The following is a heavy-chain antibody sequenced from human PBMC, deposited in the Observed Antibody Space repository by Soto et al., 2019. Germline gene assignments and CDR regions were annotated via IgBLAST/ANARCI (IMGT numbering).Heavy chain of an antibody. CDR1: GYTFITYV. D-gene: IGHD2-21*02. CDR2: INPYSGNT. V-gene: IGHV1-18*01. Sequence: QIHLVQSGPEVRKPGASVKLSCKTSGYTFITYVLTWVRQAPGEGLEWMGWINPYSGNTAFAEKCQDRITVTTDTSTDTDYMELENLESEETAVYYCVKHAVSGDSPSHLDYWGPGTLVAVST. CDR3: VKHAVSGDSPSHLDY. J-gene: IGHJ4*02.